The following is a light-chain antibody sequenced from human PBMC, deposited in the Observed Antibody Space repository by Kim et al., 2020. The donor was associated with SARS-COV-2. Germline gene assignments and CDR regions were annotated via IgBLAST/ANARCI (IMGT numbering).Light chain of an antibody. J-gene: IGKJ4*01. CDR2: AAS. Sequence: SASVGDRVTITCRASQGISNHLAWYQQKPGKIPKLLMHAASTLQSGVPSRFSGSGSGTDFTLTISSLQPEDVATYFCQKYDDAPLSFGGGAKVEI. CDR3: QKYDDAPLS. V-gene: IGKV1-27*01. CDR1: QGISNH.